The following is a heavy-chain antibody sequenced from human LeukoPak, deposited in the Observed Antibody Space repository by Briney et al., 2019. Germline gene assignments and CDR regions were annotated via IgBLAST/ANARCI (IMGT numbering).Heavy chain of an antibody. D-gene: IGHD2-21*01. J-gene: IGHJ6*02. V-gene: IGHV3-66*01. CDR2: IYDGGST. CDR3: ARDHNWHISYNYYYGMDV. CDR1: GFTVSSYY. Sequence: QSGGSLRLSCAASGFTVSSYYMTWVRQAPGKGLEWVSIIYDGGSTYYADSVKGRFSISRDSSKNTLFLQMNSLRAEDTAVYYCARDHNWHISYNYYYGMDVWGQGTTVTVSS.